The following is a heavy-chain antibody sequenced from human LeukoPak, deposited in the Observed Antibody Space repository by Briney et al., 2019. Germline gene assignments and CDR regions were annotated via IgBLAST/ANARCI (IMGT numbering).Heavy chain of an antibody. J-gene: IGHJ4*02. CDR3: ARDDGAFDY. CDR1: GFTFSSYA. CDR2: ISSNGGST. V-gene: IGHV3-64*01. Sequence: GGSLRLSCAASGFTFSSYAMHWVRQAPGKGLEYVSAISSNGGSTYYVNSVKGRFTISRDNSKNTLYLQMGRLRAEDMAVYYCARDDGAFDYWGQGTLVTVSS. D-gene: IGHD3-10*01.